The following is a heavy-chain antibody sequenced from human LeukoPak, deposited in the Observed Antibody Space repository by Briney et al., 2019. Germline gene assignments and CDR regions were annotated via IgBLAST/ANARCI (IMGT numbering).Heavy chain of an antibody. D-gene: IGHD2-15*01. Sequence: SETLSLTCTVSGYSISSGYYWGWIRQPPGKGLEWIGSIYHSGSTYYNPSLKSRVTISVDTSKSQFSLKLSSVTAADTAVYYCARGYIVVVVAATSWFDPWGQGTLVTVSS. CDR3: ARGYIVVVVAATSWFDP. J-gene: IGHJ5*02. CDR1: GYSISSGYY. V-gene: IGHV4-38-2*02. CDR2: IYHSGST.